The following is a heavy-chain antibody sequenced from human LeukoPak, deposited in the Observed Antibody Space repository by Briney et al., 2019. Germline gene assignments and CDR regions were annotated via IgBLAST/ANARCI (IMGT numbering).Heavy chain of an antibody. Sequence: GGSLRLSCAASGFTVSSNYMNWVRQAPGKGLEWVAFIRYDGSNKYYADSVKGRFTISRDNSKNTLYLQMNSLRAEDTAVYYCARDGDPTAYFDYWGQGTLVTVSS. CDR2: IRYDGSNK. CDR1: GFTVSSNY. D-gene: IGHD7-27*01. CDR3: ARDGDPTAYFDY. V-gene: IGHV3-30*02. J-gene: IGHJ4*02.